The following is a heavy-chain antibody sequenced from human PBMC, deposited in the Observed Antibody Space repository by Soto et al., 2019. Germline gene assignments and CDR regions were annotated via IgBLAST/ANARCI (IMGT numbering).Heavy chain of an antibody. V-gene: IGHV1-46*03. J-gene: IGHJ4*02. CDR3: ARVDTAMVTVDD. CDR2: INPSGGST. D-gene: IGHD5-18*01. Sequence: ASVKVSCKASGYTFTSYYMHWVRQAPGQGLEWLGIINPSGGSTSYAQKFQGRVTMTRDTSTSTVYMELSSLRSEDTAVYYCARVDTAMVTVDDWGQGTLVTVSA. CDR1: GYTFTSYY.